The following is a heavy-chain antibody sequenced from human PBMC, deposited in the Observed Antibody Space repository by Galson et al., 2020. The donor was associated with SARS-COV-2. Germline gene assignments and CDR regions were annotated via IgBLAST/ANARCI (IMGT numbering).Heavy chain of an antibody. J-gene: IGHJ4*02. CDR2: ISYDGSNK. D-gene: IGHD2-15*01. V-gene: IGHV3-30*18. CDR1: GFTFSSYS. Sequence: GGSLRLSCAASGFTFSSYSMHWVRQAPGKGLEWVAVISYDGSNKYYAASVKGRFTISRDNSKNTLYLQMNSLRAEDTAVYYCAKDRGQYCSGGGCYSGYFDYWGQGTLGTVSS. CDR3: AKDRGQYCSGGGCYSGYFDY.